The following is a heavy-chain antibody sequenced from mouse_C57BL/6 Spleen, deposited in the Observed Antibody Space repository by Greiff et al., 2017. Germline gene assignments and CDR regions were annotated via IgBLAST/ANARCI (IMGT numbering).Heavy chain of an antibody. Sequence: VQLQQSGAELVRPGASVKLSCTASGFNIKDDYMHWVKQRPEQGLEWIGWIDPENGDTEYASKFQGKATITAATSSNTAYLQLSSLTSEDTAVYYCTTSGGNYYYAMDYWGQGTSVTVSS. J-gene: IGHJ4*01. V-gene: IGHV14-4*01. CDR1: GFNIKDDY. CDR3: TTSGGNYYYAMDY. D-gene: IGHD2-1*01. CDR2: IDPENGDT.